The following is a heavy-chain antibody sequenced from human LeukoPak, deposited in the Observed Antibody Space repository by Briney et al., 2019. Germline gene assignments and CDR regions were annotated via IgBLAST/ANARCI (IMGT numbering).Heavy chain of an antibody. CDR1: GFTFDDYA. D-gene: IGHD1-14*01. V-gene: IGHV3-9*01. J-gene: IGHJ3*02. Sequence: PGRSLRLSCAASGFTFDDYAMHWVRHAPGKGLEWVSGISWNSGSIGYADSVKGRFTISRDNAKNSLYLQMNSLRAEDTALYYCAKVRYMAFDIWGQGTMVTVSS. CDR2: ISWNSGSI. CDR3: AKVRYMAFDI.